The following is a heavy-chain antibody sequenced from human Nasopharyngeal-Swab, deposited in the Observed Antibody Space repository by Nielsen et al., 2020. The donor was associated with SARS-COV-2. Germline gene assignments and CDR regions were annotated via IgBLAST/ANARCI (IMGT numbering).Heavy chain of an antibody. Sequence: GESLKISCAASGFTFSSYCMSWVRQAPGKGLEWVANIKQDGSEKYYVDSVKGRFTISRDNAKNSLYLQMNSLRAEDTAVYYCARDQYYDSSGYYYYGMDVWGQGTTVTVSS. CDR1: GFTFSSYC. CDR3: ARDQYYDSSGYYYYGMDV. V-gene: IGHV3-7*01. J-gene: IGHJ6*02. CDR2: IKQDGSEK. D-gene: IGHD3-22*01.